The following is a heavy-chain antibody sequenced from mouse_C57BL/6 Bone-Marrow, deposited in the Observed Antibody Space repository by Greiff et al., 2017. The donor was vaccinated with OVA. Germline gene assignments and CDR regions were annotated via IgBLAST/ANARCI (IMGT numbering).Heavy chain of an antibody. Sequence: VQLVESGAELARPGASVKLSCKASGYTFTSYGISWVKQRTGQGLEWIGEIYPRSGNTYYNEKFKGKATLTADKSSSTAYMELRSLTSEDSAVYFCARSYYGRRFDYWGQGTTLTVSS. J-gene: IGHJ2*01. CDR1: GYTFTSYG. D-gene: IGHD1-1*01. CDR2: IYPRSGNT. V-gene: IGHV1-81*01. CDR3: ARSYYGRRFDY.